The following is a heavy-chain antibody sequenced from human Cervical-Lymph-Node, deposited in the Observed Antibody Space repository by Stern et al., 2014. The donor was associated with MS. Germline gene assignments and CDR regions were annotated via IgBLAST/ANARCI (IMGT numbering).Heavy chain of an antibody. V-gene: IGHV7-4-1*02. D-gene: IGHD3-22*01. CDR3: ARVSNSGYYADH. CDR1: GYTFNNNA. CDR2: INTESGNP. Sequence: VQLVESGSELKKPGASVKVSCTASGYTFNNNAVTWVRKAPGQGLEWMGWINTESGNPTYAQCFAGRLVFSLDPSVSTAYLQITSLKADDTAVYYCARVSNSGYYADHWGQGTLVTVSS. J-gene: IGHJ4*02.